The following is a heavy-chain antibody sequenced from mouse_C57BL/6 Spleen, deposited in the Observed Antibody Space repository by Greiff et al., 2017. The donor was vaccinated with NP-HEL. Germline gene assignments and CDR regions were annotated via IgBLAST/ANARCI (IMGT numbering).Heavy chain of an antibody. CDR3: ARGGFHYYAMDY. V-gene: IGHV1-61*01. J-gene: IGHJ4*01. CDR1: GYTFTSYW. CDR2: IYPSDSET. Sequence: VQLQQPGAELVRPGSSVKLSCKASGYTFTSYWMDWVKQRPGQGLEWIGNIYPSDSETHYNQKFKDKATLTVDKSSSTAYMQLSSLTSEDSAVYYCARGGFHYYAMDYWGQGTSVTVSS.